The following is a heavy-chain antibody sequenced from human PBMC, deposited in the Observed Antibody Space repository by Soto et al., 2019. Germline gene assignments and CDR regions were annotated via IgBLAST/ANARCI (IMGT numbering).Heavy chain of an antibody. V-gene: IGHV1-58*01. CDR3: AADPLYCSGGTCYGWLGY. CDR1: GFTFTSSA. D-gene: IGHD2-15*01. J-gene: IGHJ4*02. Sequence: QMQLVQSGHEVKKPGTSVKDSCKASGFTFTSSAVQWMRQARGQNIEWIGWIVVGSGNTNYAQKFQERVTITRDMSTSTAYMELSSLRSEDTAVYYCAADPLYCSGGTCYGWLGYWGQGTLVTVSS. CDR2: IVVGSGNT.